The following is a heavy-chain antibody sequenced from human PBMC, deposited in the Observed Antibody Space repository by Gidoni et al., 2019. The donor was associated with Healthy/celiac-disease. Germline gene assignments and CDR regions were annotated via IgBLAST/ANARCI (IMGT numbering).Heavy chain of an antibody. J-gene: IGHJ6*03. Sequence: QVQLQQWGAGLLTPSETLSLTCSVYGGSFSGYYWSWIRQPPGKGLEWIGEINHSGSTNYNPSLKSRVTISVDTSKNQFSLKLSSVTAADTAVYYCARGRGSSWYRINYYYYYYMDVWGKGTTVTVSS. V-gene: IGHV4-34*01. D-gene: IGHD6-13*01. CDR2: INHSGST. CDR1: GGSFSGYY. CDR3: ARGRGSSWYRINYYYYYYMDV.